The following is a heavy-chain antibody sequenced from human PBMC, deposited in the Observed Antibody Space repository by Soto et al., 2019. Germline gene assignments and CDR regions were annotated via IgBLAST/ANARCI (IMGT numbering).Heavy chain of an antibody. V-gene: IGHV3-13*01. D-gene: IGHD3-3*01. CDR1: GFTFSNYD. Sequence: SGGSLRLSCAASGFTFSNYDMHWVRQATRKGLEWVSAIGTAGDTYYPGSVKGRFTISRENAKNSLYLQMNSLRAEDTAVYYCARVRFSRAAFDIWGQGTMVTVSS. CDR3: ARVRFSRAAFDI. J-gene: IGHJ3*02. CDR2: IGTAGDT.